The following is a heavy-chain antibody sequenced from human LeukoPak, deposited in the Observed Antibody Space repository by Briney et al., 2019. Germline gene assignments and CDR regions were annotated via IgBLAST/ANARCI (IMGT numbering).Heavy chain of an antibody. CDR3: ARRPRITLYYGMDV. Sequence: SSENLSLTCTVYGGSFSGYYWSWIRQPPGKGLEWIGEINHSGSTNYNPSLKSRVTISVDTSKNQFSLKLSSVTAADTAVCYCARRPRITLYYGMDVWGQGTTVTVSS. J-gene: IGHJ6*02. CDR1: GGSFSGYY. V-gene: IGHV4-34*01. CDR2: INHSGST. D-gene: IGHD5-12*01.